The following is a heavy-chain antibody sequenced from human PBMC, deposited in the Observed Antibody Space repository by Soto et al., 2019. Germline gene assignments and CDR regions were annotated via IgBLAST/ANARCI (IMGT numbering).Heavy chain of an antibody. CDR3: SSPGGVAGIFYY. D-gene: IGHD3-10*01. CDR1: GGSISSSSYY. V-gene: IGHV4-39*01. CDR2: IYYSGST. J-gene: IGHJ4*02. Sequence: PSETLSLTCTVSGGSISSSSYYWGWIRQPPGKGLEWIGSIYYSGSTYYNPSLKSRVTISVDTSKNQFSLKLSSVTAADTAVYYFSSPGGVAGIFYYWGQETLLTVSS.